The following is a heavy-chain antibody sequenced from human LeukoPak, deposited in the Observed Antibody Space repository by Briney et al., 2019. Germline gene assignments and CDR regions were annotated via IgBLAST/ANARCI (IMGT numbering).Heavy chain of an antibody. CDR1: GFTFSSYG. D-gene: IGHD5-18*01. J-gene: IGHJ6*03. CDR2: IQYDGSNE. Sequence: GGSLRLSCAASGFTFSSYGMHWVRQAPGKGLEWVAYIQYDGSNEQYADSVKGRFTISRDNSKNTLYLQMNSLRAEDTAVYYCAKDQKRGYSYGYLFYYYYMDVWGKGTTVTISS. CDR3: AKDQKRGYSYGYLFYYYYMDV. V-gene: IGHV3-30*02.